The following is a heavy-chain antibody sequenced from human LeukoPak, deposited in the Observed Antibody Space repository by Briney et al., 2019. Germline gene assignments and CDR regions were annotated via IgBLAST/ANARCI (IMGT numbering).Heavy chain of an antibody. D-gene: IGHD3-22*01. Sequence: GGSLRLACEASGFTFSSYGMHWVRQAPGKGLEWVAVIWFDGSNKYYADSVKGRITISRDNSKNTLYLRMNSLRAEDTAVYYCARAAYDSSGYLTLWGQGTLVTVSP. J-gene: IGHJ4*02. CDR2: IWFDGSNK. CDR3: ARAAYDSSGYLTL. V-gene: IGHV3-33*01. CDR1: GFTFSSYG.